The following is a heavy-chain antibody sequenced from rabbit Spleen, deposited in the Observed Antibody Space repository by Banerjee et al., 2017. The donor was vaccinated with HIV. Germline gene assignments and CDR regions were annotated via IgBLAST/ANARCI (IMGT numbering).Heavy chain of an antibody. V-gene: IGHV1S47*01. CDR2: IYPVFGIT. CDR1: GLSFSDRDV. D-gene: IGHD8-1*01. Sequence: QEQLVESGGGLVKPGGTLTLTCKASGLSFSDRDVMCWVRQAPGKGLEWIGYIYPVFGITYYANWVNGRFSISRENAQNTVFLQMTSLTAADTATYFCARDGAGGSYFALWGPGTLVTVS. CDR3: ARDGAGGSYFAL. J-gene: IGHJ4*01.